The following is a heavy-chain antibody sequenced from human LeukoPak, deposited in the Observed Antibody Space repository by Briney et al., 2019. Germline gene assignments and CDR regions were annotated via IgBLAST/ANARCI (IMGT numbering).Heavy chain of an antibody. CDR1: GFTFSSYW. V-gene: IGHV3-7*03. CDR3: AKTDSSSFGYYYYYMDV. J-gene: IGHJ6*03. D-gene: IGHD6-6*01. CDR2: IKQDGSEK. Sequence: PGGSLRLSCAASGFTFSSYWMSWVRQAPGKGLEWVANIKQDGSEKYYVDSVKGRFTISRDNAKNTLYLQMNSLRAEDTAVYYCAKTDSSSFGYYYYYMDVWGKGITVTVSS.